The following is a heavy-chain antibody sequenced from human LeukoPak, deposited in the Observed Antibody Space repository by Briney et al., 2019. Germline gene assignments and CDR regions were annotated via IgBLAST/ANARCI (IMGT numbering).Heavy chain of an antibody. CDR1: GGTVSSYA. CDR2: ITPIFGTA. D-gene: IGHD2-2*01. V-gene: IGHV1-69*01. Sequence: SVKVSCKAPGGTVSSYAISWVRQAPGHGLEWMGGITPIFGTANYAHKFQGRVTITADESTSTAYMELSSLRSEDTAVYYCAREGYCSSTSCYQDYWGQGTLVTVSS. J-gene: IGHJ4*02. CDR3: AREGYCSSTSCYQDY.